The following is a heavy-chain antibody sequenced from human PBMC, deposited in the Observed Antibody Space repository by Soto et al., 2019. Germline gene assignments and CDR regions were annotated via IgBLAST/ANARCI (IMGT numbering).Heavy chain of an antibody. Sequence: PSETLSLTCTVSGGSIISDCWSWIRQPPGKGLEWIGYISYSGSTNYNPSLKSLVTISVDTSKNQFSLRLSSVTAADTALYYCARTTAVPNTLRSRYFFDFWGQGTLVTVSS. J-gene: IGHJ4*02. CDR1: GGSIISDC. D-gene: IGHD3-9*01. V-gene: IGHV4-59*01. CDR2: ISYSGST. CDR3: ARTTAVPNTLRSRYFFDF.